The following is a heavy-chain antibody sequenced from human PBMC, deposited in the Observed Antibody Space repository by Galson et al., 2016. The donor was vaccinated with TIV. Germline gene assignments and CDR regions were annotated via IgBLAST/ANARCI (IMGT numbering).Heavy chain of an antibody. CDR3: TRAAGKNGASCYATCETFDI. Sequence: CAISGDSVSSDSAAWNWVRQSPSRGLEWLGRTYYRSRWYYDYKASVKNRITINPDTSKNQFSLQLNSVTPEDTAVYYCTRAAGKNGASCYATCETFDIWGQGTMVTVSS. CDR2: TYYRSRWYY. CDR1: GDSVSSDSAA. J-gene: IGHJ3*02. D-gene: IGHD2-2*01. V-gene: IGHV6-1*01.